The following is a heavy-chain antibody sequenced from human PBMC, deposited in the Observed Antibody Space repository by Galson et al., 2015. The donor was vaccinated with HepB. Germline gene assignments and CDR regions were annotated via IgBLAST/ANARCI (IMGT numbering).Heavy chain of an antibody. Sequence: SVKVSCKASGYTFTSFGISWVRQAPGQGLEWMGWISGYNGNTKYAQRLQDRVTMTTDTSRSTVYMELRSLRSDDTAVYYCARDRRWELPDWLDPWGQGTLVTVSS. CDR2: ISGYNGNT. D-gene: IGHD1-26*01. V-gene: IGHV1-18*01. CDR3: ARDRRWELPDWLDP. J-gene: IGHJ5*02. CDR1: GYTFTSFG.